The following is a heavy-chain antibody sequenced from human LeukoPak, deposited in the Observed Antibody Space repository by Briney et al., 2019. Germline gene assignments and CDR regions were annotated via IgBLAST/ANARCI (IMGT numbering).Heavy chain of an antibody. V-gene: IGHV3-7*03. CDR3: ARDMAAANRVLDY. D-gene: IGHD6-13*01. Sequence: GGSLRLSCVASGFSLSSFWMNWVRQAPGKGLEWVASIKKDGSEKHYVDSVKARFTISRDNAKNSLYLEMNSLRAEDTAVYYCARDMAAANRVLDYWGQGTLVTVSS. CDR1: GFSLSSFW. J-gene: IGHJ4*02. CDR2: IKKDGSEK.